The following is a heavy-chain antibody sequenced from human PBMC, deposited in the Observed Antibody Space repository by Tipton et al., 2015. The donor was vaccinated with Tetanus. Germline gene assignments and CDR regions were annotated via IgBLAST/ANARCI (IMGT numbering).Heavy chain of an antibody. V-gene: IGHV4-31*03. J-gene: IGHJ4*02. CDR2: LYNSGST. CDR1: GGSISSGGYY. Sequence: TLSLTCTVSGGSISSGGYYWTWIRQHPGKGLEWIGDLYNSGSTYYNPSLKSRVTILVDTTKNQFSLKLKSVTAADTAVYYCARDQARGSRGWNYFDYWGQGSLVTVSS. CDR3: ARDQARGSRGWNYFDY. D-gene: IGHD1-26*01.